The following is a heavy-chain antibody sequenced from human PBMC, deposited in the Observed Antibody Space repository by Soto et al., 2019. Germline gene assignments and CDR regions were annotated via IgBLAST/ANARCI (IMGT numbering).Heavy chain of an antibody. Sequence: QVQLQESGPGLVMPSGTLSLTCAVSGASISSNDWWNWVRQPPGKGLAWIGEIYHGGTTIYNPSLNSRVSISIDESKNHFSLKLTAVTAADTAVYYCARDFKAPKDAWAFDYWGQGILVTVSS. V-gene: IGHV4-4*02. CDR1: GASISSNDW. D-gene: IGHD3-16*01. J-gene: IGHJ4*02. CDR3: ARDFKAPKDAWAFDY. CDR2: IYHGGTT.